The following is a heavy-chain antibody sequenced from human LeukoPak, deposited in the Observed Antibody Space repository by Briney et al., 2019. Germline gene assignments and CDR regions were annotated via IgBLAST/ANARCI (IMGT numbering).Heavy chain of an antibody. V-gene: IGHV1-2*02. D-gene: IGHD1-14*01. CDR1: GYTFAGYY. CDR3: ARESGTTYNWFDP. CDR2: INPNSGGT. Sequence: ASVKVSCKASGYTFAGYYMHWVRQAPGQGLVWMGWINPNSGGTNYAQKFQGRVTMTRDTSISTAYMELSRLRSDDTAVYYCARESGTTYNWFDPWGQGTLVTVSS. J-gene: IGHJ5*02.